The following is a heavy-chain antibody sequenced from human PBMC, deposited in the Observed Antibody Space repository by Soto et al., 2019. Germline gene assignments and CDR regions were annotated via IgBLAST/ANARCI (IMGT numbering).Heavy chain of an antibody. D-gene: IGHD6-19*01. V-gene: IGHV3-33*01. CDR3: ARDVSIAVFDY. J-gene: IGHJ4*01. CDR2: IWYDGSNK. CDR1: GFTFSSYG. Sequence: PGGSLRLSCAASGFTFSSYGMHWVRQAPGKGLEWVAVIWYDGSNKYYADSVKGRFTISRDNSKNTLYLQMNSLRAEDTAVYYYARDVSIAVFDYWGQGTLVTVSS.